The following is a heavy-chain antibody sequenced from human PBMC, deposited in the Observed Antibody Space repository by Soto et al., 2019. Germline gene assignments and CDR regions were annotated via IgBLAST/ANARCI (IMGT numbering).Heavy chain of an antibody. J-gene: IGHJ6*02. CDR2: IKQDGSEK. CDR1: GFTFSSYW. Sequence: GGSLRLSCAASGFTFSSYWMSWVRQAPGKGLEWVANIKQDGSEKYYVDSVKGRFTISRDNAKNSLYLQMNSLRAEDTAVYYCARDATTKDVDYGMDVWGQGTTVTVSS. D-gene: IGHD1-26*01. CDR3: ARDATTKDVDYGMDV. V-gene: IGHV3-7*03.